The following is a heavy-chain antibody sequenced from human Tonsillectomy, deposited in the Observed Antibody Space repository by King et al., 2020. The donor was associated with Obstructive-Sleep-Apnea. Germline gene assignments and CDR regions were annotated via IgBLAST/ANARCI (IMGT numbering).Heavy chain of an antibody. CDR3: VRDLGYNYGYYFDY. CDR1: GFTFSTYN. V-gene: IGHV3-48*01. CDR2: ISRHSDTI. J-gene: IGHJ4*02. Sequence: VQLVESGGGLVQPGGSLRLSCAASGFTFSTYNMHWVRQATGKGMEWVSYISRHSDTIYYAESVKGRFTISRDNAKNSLSLQMNSLRAEDTAVYYCVRDLGYNYGYYFDYWGQGTLLTVSS. D-gene: IGHD5-18*01.